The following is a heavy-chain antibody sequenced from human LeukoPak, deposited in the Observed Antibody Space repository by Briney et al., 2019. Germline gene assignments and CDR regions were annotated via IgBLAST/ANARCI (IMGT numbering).Heavy chain of an antibody. CDR2: INPNSGGT. Sequence: ASVKVSCKASGYTFTGYYMHWVRQAPGQGLEWMGWINPNSGGTNYAQKFQGRVTMTRDTSISTAYMELSRLRSDDTAVYYCARDSNSDYVSDFDYWGQGTLVTVSS. J-gene: IGHJ4*02. CDR3: ARDSNSDYVSDFDY. D-gene: IGHD3-16*01. CDR1: GYTFTGYY. V-gene: IGHV1-2*02.